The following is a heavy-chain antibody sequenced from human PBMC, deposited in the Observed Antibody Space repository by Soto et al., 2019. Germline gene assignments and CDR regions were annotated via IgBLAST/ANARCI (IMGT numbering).Heavy chain of an antibody. CDR1: GFTFSSYG. J-gene: IGHJ4*02. CDR3: AKDRTSLRYFDWSNPYYFAY. Sequence: GGSLRLSCAASGFTFSSYGMHWVRQAPGKGLEWVAVISYDGSNKYYADSVKGRFTISRDNSKNTLHLQMNSLRAEDTAVYYCAKDRTSLRYFDWSNPYYFAYWGQGTLVTVSS. CDR2: ISYDGSNK. V-gene: IGHV3-30*18. D-gene: IGHD3-9*01.